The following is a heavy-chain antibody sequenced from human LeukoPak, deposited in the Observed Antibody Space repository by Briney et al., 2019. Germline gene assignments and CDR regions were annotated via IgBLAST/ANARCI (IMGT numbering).Heavy chain of an antibody. Sequence: TGGSLRLSCAASGFTFSSYSLNWVRQAPGKGLEWVSYISSSGNTIYYADSVKGRFTISRDNAKNSLYLQMNSLRAEDTAMYYCARDRIVVTWGGFGYWGQGTLVNVPS. V-gene: IGHV3-48*01. CDR2: ISSSGNTI. CDR1: GFTFSSYS. CDR3: ARDRIVVTWGGFGY. D-gene: IGHD5-12*01. J-gene: IGHJ4*01.